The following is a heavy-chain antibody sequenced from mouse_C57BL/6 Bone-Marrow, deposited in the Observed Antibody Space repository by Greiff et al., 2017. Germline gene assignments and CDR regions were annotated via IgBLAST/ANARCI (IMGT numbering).Heavy chain of an antibody. V-gene: IGHV1-64*01. J-gene: IGHJ3*01. CDR3: ARSNGSSRSWFAY. D-gene: IGHD1-1*01. Sequence: QVQLQQPGAELVKPGASVKLSCKASGYTFTSYWMHWVKQRPGQGLEWIGMIHPNSGSTNYNEKFKSKATLTVAKSSSTAYMQLSSLTSEDSAVYYCARSNGSSRSWFAYWGQGTLVTVSA. CDR2: IHPNSGST. CDR1: GYTFTSYW.